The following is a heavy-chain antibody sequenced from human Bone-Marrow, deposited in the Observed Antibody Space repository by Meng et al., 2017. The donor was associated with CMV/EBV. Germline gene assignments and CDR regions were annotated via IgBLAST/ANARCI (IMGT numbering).Heavy chain of an antibody. V-gene: IGHV3-74*01. CDR3: ARGFRGSASYVVDY. Sequence: AASGFTFSSDWMHWVRQAPGKGLVWVSRINSDGSSTTYAESVKGRFTLSRDNARNTLYLQMNSLRAEDTAVYYCARGFRGSASYVVDYWGREPWSPSPQ. J-gene: IGHJ4*02. CDR2: INSDGSST. D-gene: IGHD3-10*01. CDR1: GFTFSSDW.